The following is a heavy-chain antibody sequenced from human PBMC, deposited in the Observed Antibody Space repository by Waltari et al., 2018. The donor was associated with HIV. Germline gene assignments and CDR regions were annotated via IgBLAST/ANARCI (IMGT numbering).Heavy chain of an antibody. D-gene: IGHD3-22*01. Sequence: EVQLVESGGGLVKPGESLRVSCAASGFVFKKYWMSWFRQAPEKGLEWVGRIKSKQSGGTVDYAAPVKGRFTISRDDSKNMMYLQMDSLESEDTAVYYCTTGSSGAEDYWGQGTLVTVSS. V-gene: IGHV3-15*01. CDR3: TTGSSGAEDY. J-gene: IGHJ4*02. CDR1: GFVFKKYW. CDR2: IKSKQSGGTV.